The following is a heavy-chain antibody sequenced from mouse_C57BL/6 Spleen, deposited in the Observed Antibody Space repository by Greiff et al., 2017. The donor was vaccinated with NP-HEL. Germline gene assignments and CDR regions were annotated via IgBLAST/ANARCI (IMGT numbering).Heavy chain of an antibody. J-gene: IGHJ4*01. CDR2: IYPGDGDT. CDR3: ARGFTMDY. CDR1: GYAFSSSW. V-gene: IGHV1-82*01. Sequence: VQLQQSGPELVKPGASVKISCKASGYAFSSSWMNWVKQRPGKGLEWIGRIYPGDGDTNYNRKFKGKATLTADKSSSTAYMQLSSLTSEDSAVYFCARGFTMDYWGQGTSVTVSS.